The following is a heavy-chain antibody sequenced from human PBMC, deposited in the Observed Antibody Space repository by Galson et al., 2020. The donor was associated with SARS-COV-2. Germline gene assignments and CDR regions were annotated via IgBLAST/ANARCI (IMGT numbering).Heavy chain of an antibody. Sequence: ASVKVPCKASGYTFTGNYMHWVRQAPGQGLEGMGWINPNSGGTNYAQKFQGRVTMTRDTSISTAYMELSRLRSDDTAVYYCARDPTTVSYYYYYGMDVWGQGTTVTVSS. V-gene: IGHV1-2*02. CDR3: ARDPTTVSYYYYYGMDV. J-gene: IGHJ6*02. CDR1: GYTFTGNY. D-gene: IGHD4-17*01. CDR2: INPNSGGT.